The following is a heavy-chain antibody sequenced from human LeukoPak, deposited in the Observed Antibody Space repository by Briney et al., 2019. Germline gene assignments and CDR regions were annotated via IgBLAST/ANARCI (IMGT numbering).Heavy chain of an antibody. V-gene: IGHV1-2*02. J-gene: IGHJ5*02. Sequence: ASVKVSCKASGYTXTGYYMHWVRQAPGQGLEWMGWINPNSGGTNYAQKFQGRVTMTRDTSISTAYMELSRLRSDDTAVYYCARDGGRVGSSSPNWFDPWGQGTLVTVSS. CDR3: ARDGGRVGSSSPNWFDP. CDR1: GYTXTGYY. D-gene: IGHD2-2*01. CDR2: INPNSGGT.